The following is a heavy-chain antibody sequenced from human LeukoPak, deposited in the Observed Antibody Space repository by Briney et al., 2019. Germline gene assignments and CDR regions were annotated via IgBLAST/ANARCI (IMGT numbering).Heavy chain of an antibody. J-gene: IGHJ5*02. Sequence: SETLSLTCAVYGGSFSGYYWSWIRQPPGKGREWIGEINHSGSTNYNPSLKSRVTISVDTSKNQFSLKLSSVTAADTAVYYCARGLGSDYGDKGRVGTINWFDPWGQGTLVTVSS. CDR2: INHSGST. CDR3: ARGLGSDYGDKGRVGTINWFDP. CDR1: GGSFSGYY. V-gene: IGHV4-34*01. D-gene: IGHD4-17*01.